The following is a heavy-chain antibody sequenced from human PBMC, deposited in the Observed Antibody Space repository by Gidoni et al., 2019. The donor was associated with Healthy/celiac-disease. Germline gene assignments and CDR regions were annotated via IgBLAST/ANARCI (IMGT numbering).Heavy chain of an antibody. CDR2: INHSGST. V-gene: IGHV4-34*01. Sequence: QVQLQQWGAGLLKPSETLSLTCAVYGGSFSGYYWSWIRQPPGQGLEWIGEINHSGSTNYNPSLKSRVTISVDTSKNQFSLKLSSVTAADTAVYYCARGRRPIAVAGLGRGWFDPWGQGTLVTVSS. CDR3: ARGRRPIAVAGLGRGWFDP. D-gene: IGHD6-19*01. J-gene: IGHJ5*02. CDR1: GGSFSGYY.